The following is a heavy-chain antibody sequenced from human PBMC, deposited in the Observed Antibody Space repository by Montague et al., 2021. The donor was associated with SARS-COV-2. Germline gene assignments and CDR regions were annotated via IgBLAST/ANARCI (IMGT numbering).Heavy chain of an antibody. Sequence: SLRLSCAASGFTFSDYYMSWIRQAPGKGLEWVSYISSSSRYTNYADSVKGRFTISRDNAKNSLYLQMNSLRAEDTAVYYCARDFGILTGTAPEDYWGQGTLVTVSS. D-gene: IGHD3-9*01. V-gene: IGHV3-11*06. CDR1: GFTFSDYY. J-gene: IGHJ4*02. CDR2: ISSSSRYT. CDR3: ARDFGILTGTAPEDY.